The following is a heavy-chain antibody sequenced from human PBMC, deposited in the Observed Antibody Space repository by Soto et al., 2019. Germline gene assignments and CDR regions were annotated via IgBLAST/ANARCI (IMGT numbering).Heavy chain of an antibody. J-gene: IGHJ2*01. Sequence: DKGLEWVAVIWYDGSNKYYADSVKGRFTISRDNSKNTLYLQMNSLRAEDTAVYYCARDGVRFFFFQAEDGIRDVRSVSAFLLNRSSDL. V-gene: IGHV3-33*01. D-gene: IGHD3-10*02. CDR2: IWYDGSNK. CDR3: ARDGVRFFFFQAEDGIRDVRSVSAFLLNRSSDL.